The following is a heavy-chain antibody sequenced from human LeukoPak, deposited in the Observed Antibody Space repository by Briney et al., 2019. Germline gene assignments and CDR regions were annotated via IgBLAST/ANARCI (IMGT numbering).Heavy chain of an antibody. CDR1: GFTFSSYS. V-gene: IGHV3-15*01. D-gene: IGHD1-26*01. CDR2: IKSKADGGTT. Sequence: GGSLRLSCAASGFTFSSYSMNWVRQAPGKGLEWVGRIKSKADGGTTDYAAPVKGRFTISRDDSKNTLYLQMNSLKTEDTAVYYCTTDVGREGDWFDPWGQGTLVTVSS. CDR3: TTDVGREGDWFDP. J-gene: IGHJ5*02.